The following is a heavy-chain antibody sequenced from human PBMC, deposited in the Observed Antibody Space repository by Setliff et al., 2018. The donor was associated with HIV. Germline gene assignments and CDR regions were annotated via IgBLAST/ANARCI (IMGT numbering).Heavy chain of an antibody. D-gene: IGHD3-10*01. CDR2: IWYDGNKR. CDR1: GFAFSTYA. J-gene: IGHJ4*02. CDR3: ASGHYYGAGALDY. V-gene: IGHV3-33*01. Sequence: GGSLRLSCVASGFAFSTYAMHWVRQAPGKGLEWVGVIWYDGNKRWHADSVKGRFTISGDNSKNTLYLQMNSLRTEDTAVYYCASGHYYGAGALDYWGQGTLVTAPQ.